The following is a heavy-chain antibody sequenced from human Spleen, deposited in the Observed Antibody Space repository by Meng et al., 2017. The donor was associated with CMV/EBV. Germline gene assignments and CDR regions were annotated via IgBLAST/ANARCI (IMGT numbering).Heavy chain of an antibody. CDR2: ITSSSSYI. V-gene: IGHV3-21*01. J-gene: IGHJ3*02. D-gene: IGHD1-20*01. Sequence: GESLKISCAASGFIFSSYNMNWVRQAPGKGLEWVSSITSSSSYIYYADSVKGRFTISRDNAKNSLYLQMNSLSAEDTAVYYCARGITGTTLGAFDIWGQGTMVTVSS. CDR3: ARGITGTTLGAFDI. CDR1: GFIFSSYN.